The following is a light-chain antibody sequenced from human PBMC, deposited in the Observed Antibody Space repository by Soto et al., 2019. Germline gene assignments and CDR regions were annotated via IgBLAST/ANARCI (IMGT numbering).Light chain of an antibody. V-gene: IGKV3-20*01. CDR2: GAS. Sequence: EIVLTQSPGTLSLSPGGRATRSCRAIQIVRSNLAWYQQKPGQAPRLLIYGASNRATGIPDRFSGSGSGTDFTLTISRLEPEDFAVYYCQQYGSSGTFGQGTKVDIK. J-gene: IGKJ1*01. CDR3: QQYGSSGT. CDR1: QIVRSN.